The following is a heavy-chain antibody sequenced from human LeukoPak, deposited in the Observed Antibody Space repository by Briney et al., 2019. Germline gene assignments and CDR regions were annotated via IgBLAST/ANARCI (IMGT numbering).Heavy chain of an antibody. D-gene: IGHD6-19*01. CDR2: ISYDGSNK. CDR3: AKPHYSSGWYYFDY. J-gene: IGHJ4*02. V-gene: IGHV3-30*18. Sequence: GGSLRLSCAASGFTFSSYGMHWVRQAPGKGLEWVAVISYDGSNKYYADSVKGRFTISRDNSKNTLYLQMNSLRAEDTAVYYCAKPHYSSGWYYFDYWGQGTLVTVSS. CDR1: GFTFSSYG.